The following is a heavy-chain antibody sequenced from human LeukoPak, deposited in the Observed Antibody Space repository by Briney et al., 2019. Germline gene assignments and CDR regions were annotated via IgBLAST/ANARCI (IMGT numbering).Heavy chain of an antibody. J-gene: IGHJ4*02. D-gene: IGHD6-13*01. V-gene: IGHV1-2*02. CDR3: AKYSSSWLYYFDY. Sequence: GASVKVSCKASGYTFTGYYMHWVRQAPGQGLEWMGWISPNSGATNYAQKFQGRVTMTRDTSISTAYMELSRLRSDDTAVYYRAKYSSSWLYYFDYWGQGTLVTVSS. CDR1: GYTFTGYY. CDR2: ISPNSGAT.